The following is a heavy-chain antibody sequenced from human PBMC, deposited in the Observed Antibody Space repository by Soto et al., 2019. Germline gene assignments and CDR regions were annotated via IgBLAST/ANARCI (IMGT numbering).Heavy chain of an antibody. D-gene: IGHD3-10*01. CDR1: GLTVSSNY. V-gene: IGHV3-53*01. CDR2: IYAGSIT. CDR3: ARIPYYNSGTIFDY. J-gene: IGHJ4*02. Sequence: DVQLVESGGGLIQPGGSLRLSCAASGLTVSSNYMSWVRQAAGKGLEWVAVIYAGSITFYADSVKGRFTISRDNSKNSLYLPINSLRAEDTAVYYCARIPYYNSGTIFDYWVQGTLVTVSS.